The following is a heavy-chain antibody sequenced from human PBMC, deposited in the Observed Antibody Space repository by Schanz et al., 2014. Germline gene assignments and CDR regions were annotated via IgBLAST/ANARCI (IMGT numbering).Heavy chain of an antibody. Sequence: QEQLQESGPGLVKPSETLSLTCTVSGGSITNYYWSWIRQPPGKGLEWVGYVSNTGTANYNPSLKGRVSISVDSSNNKFSLKLISVTAADTAVYYCARHTYFNCYFDYWGAGTLATVSS. J-gene: IGHJ4*02. D-gene: IGHD1-1*01. CDR1: GGSITNYY. CDR3: ARHTYFNCYFDY. CDR2: VSNTGTA. V-gene: IGHV4-59*08.